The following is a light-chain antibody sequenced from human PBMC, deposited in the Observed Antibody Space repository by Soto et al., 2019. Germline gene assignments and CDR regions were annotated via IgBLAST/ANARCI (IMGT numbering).Light chain of an antibody. J-gene: IGKJ1*01. CDR2: GAS. V-gene: IGKV3-20*01. CDR3: QQYGSSGT. CDR1: QSVGVK. Sequence: EIVLTQSRATLSSSPGERGTLSCRASQSVGVKLAWYQQKPGQAPRLIIYGASSRATGIPDRFSGSGSGTDYILTISRLEPDDFAVYYCQQYGSSGTFGQGSKVAIK.